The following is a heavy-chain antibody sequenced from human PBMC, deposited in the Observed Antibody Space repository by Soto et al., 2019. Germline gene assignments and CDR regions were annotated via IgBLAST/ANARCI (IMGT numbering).Heavy chain of an antibody. CDR2: ISSSSSYI. D-gene: IGHD3-10*01. V-gene: IGHV3-21*01. CDR3: AREEGYYGSGSYSSYYYYGMDV. J-gene: IGHJ6*02. Sequence: PGGSLRLSCAASGFTFSSYSMNWVRQAPGKGLEWVSSISSSSSYIYYADSVKGRFTISRDNAKNSLYLQMNSLRAEDTAVYYCAREEGYYGSGSYSSYYYYGMDVWGQGTTVTVSS. CDR1: GFTFSSYS.